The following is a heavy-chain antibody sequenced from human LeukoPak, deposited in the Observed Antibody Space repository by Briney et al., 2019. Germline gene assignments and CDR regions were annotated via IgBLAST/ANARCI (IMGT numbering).Heavy chain of an antibody. Sequence: PGRSLRLSCAASGFTSSSYAMHWVRQAPGKGLEWVAVISYDGSNKYYADSVKGRFTISRDNSKNTLYLQMNSLRAEDTAVYYCAREGTMASVGYWGQGTLVTVSS. CDR1: GFTSSSYA. CDR3: AREGTMASVGY. V-gene: IGHV3-30-3*01. J-gene: IGHJ4*02. D-gene: IGHD1-14*01. CDR2: ISYDGSNK.